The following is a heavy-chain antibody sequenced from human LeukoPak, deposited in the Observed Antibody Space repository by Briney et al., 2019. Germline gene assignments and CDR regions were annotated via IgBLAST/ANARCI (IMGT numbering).Heavy chain of an antibody. Sequence: PGGALKLSCVASGFTFSGSAMHWVRQASGKGLEWVGRIRSKANSYATAYAASVKGRFTISRDDSKNTAYLQMNSLKTEDTAVYYCTRGIVVVPAAPLADDYWGQGTLVTVSS. J-gene: IGHJ4*02. CDR3: TRGIVVVPAAPLADDY. CDR1: GFTFSGSA. CDR2: IRSKANSYAT. D-gene: IGHD2-2*01. V-gene: IGHV3-73*01.